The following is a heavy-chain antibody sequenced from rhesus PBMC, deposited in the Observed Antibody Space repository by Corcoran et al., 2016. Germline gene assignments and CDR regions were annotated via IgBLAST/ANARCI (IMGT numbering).Heavy chain of an antibody. Sequence: QLQLQESGPGLVKPSETLSVTCAVSGGSISSSYWSWIRQAPGKGLEWIGVIYGSGSSTNYNPSPKSRVTLLVDTSKNQLSLKLSSVAAADTAVDYCASYSGSWNGNYFDYWGQGVLVTVSS. V-gene: IGHV4-169*02. CDR2: IYGSGSST. J-gene: IGHJ4*01. CDR1: GGSISSSY. CDR3: ASYSGSWNGNYFDY. D-gene: IGHD6-25*01.